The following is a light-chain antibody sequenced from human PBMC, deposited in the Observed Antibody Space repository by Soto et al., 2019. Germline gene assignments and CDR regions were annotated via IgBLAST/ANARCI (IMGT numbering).Light chain of an antibody. Sequence: DFVLTQSPDSLAVSLGERATINCKSSQSVLYSPNNNNYLSWYQQKPGQPPKLLIYWASTRESGVPDRFSGSGSVTDFTLTISSLQAEDVAVYYCHQYINAPWTFGQVTKVEIK. V-gene: IGKV4-1*01. CDR1: QSVLYSPNNNNY. CDR2: WAS. CDR3: HQYINAPWT. J-gene: IGKJ1*01.